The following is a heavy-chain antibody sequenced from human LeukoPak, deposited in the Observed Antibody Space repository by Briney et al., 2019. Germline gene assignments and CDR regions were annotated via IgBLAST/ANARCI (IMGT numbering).Heavy chain of an antibody. V-gene: IGHV3-48*01. CDR1: GFTFSSYS. Sequence: PGGSLRLSCAASGFTFSSYSMNLVRQAPGKGLEWVSYISSSSSTIYYADSVKGRFTISRDNAKNSLYLQMNSLRAEDTAVYYCASGVVVGPAAAGFDYWGQGTLVTVSS. CDR2: ISSSSSTI. J-gene: IGHJ4*02. D-gene: IGHD2-2*01. CDR3: ASGVVVGPAAAGFDY.